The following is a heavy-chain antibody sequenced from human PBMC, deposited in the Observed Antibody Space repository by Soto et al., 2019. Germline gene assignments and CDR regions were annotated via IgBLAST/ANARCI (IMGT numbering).Heavy chain of an antibody. CDR3: ARGLKNYFGVDV. CDR1: GFTFSTYW. J-gene: IGHJ6*02. CDR2: IKGDGSSI. V-gene: IGHV3-74*01. Sequence: EVQVVESGGGLVQPGGSLRLSCAASGFTFSTYWMHWVRQVPGKGLVWVSRIKGDGSSISYADSVKGRFTISRDNAENTLYLQMGSLRADDTAVYYRARGLKNYFGVDVWGQGTTVTVSS.